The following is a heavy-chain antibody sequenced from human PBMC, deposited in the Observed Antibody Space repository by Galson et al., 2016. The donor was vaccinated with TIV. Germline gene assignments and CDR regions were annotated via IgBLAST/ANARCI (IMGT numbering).Heavy chain of an antibody. D-gene: IGHD3-22*01. CDR3: ARDRGSMTMILVVDYFYGMDV. J-gene: IGHJ6*02. Sequence: SVKVSCKASGYTFSKYGIRWVRQAPGQGLQWVGWIGANGGDTNSAQKLQGRVTMTTDTSTNTANMELRSLGSDDTAVYYCARDRGSMTMILVVDYFYGMDVWGQGTTVTVSS. CDR2: IGANGGDT. CDR1: GYTFSKYG. V-gene: IGHV1-18*04.